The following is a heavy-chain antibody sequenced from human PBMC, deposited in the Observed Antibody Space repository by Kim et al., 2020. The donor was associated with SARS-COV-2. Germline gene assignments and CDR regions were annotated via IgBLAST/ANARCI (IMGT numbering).Heavy chain of an antibody. Sequence: GGSLRLSCAASGFTFSDYYMSWIRQAPGKGLEWVSYISSSGSTIYYADSVKGRFTISRDNAKNSLYLQMNSLRAEDTAVYYCATYYYGSGSYYTDAFDIWGQETMVTVSS. CDR2: ISSSGSTI. J-gene: IGHJ3*02. CDR3: ATYYYGSGSYYTDAFDI. V-gene: IGHV3-11*01. CDR1: GFTFSDYY. D-gene: IGHD3-10*01.